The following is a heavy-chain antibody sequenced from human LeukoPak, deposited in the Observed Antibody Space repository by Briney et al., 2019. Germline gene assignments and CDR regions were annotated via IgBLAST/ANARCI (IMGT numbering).Heavy chain of an antibody. Sequence: ASVKVSCKASGYTFTSYGISWVRQAPGQGLEWMGWISAYNGNTNYAQKAQGRVTMTTDTSTSTAYMELRSLRSDDTAVYYCAGDRGSWCREAFDIWGQGTMVTVSS. D-gene: IGHD6-13*01. V-gene: IGHV1-18*01. CDR2: ISAYNGNT. J-gene: IGHJ3*02. CDR3: AGDRGSWCREAFDI. CDR1: GYTFTSYG.